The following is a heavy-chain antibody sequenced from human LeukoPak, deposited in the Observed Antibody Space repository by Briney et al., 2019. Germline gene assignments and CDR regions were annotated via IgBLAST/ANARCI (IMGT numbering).Heavy chain of an antibody. J-gene: IGHJ4*02. CDR3: ARAAMPNLDY. CDR2: IIPILGIA. D-gene: IGHD2-2*01. Sequence: SVKVSCKASGGTFSSYAISWVRQAPGQGLEWMGRIIPILGIANYAQKFQGRVTITADTSTSTAYMELRSLRSDDTAVYYCARAAMPNLDYWGQGTLVTVSS. V-gene: IGHV1-69*04. CDR1: GGTFSSYA.